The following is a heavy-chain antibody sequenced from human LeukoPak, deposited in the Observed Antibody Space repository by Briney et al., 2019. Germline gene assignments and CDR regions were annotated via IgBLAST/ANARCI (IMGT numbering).Heavy chain of an antibody. CDR1: GGSISSYY. J-gene: IGHJ4*02. Sequence: KPSETLSLTCTVSGGSISSYYWSWIRQPPGKGLEWIGYIYYSGSTNYNPSLKSRVTISVDRSKNQFSLKLSSVTAADTAVYYCARTSQWELLDYWSQGTLVTVSS. V-gene: IGHV4-59*12. CDR2: IYYSGST. D-gene: IGHD1-26*01. CDR3: ARTSQWELLDY.